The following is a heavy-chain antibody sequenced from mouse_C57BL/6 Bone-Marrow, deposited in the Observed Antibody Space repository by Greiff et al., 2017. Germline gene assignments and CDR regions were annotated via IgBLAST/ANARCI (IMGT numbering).Heavy chain of an antibody. V-gene: IGHV2-5*01. CDR2: IWRGGST. Sequence: VQLQQSGPGLVQPSQSLSITCTVSGFSLTSYGVHWVRQSPGKGLEWLGVIWRGGSTDYNAAFMSRLSITKDNSKRQVFFTMNSLQADDTAIYYCAKSGGYYFSYFDVWGTVTTVTVSS. CDR3: AKSGGYYFSYFDV. J-gene: IGHJ1*03. D-gene: IGHD2-3*01. CDR1: GFSLTSYG.